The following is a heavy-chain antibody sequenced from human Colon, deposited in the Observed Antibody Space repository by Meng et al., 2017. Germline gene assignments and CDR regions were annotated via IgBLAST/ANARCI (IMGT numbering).Heavy chain of an antibody. J-gene: IGHJ5*02. CDR3: ARTALWFGEPSQQNWFDP. V-gene: IGHV1-2*06. CDR1: GYIFSDYY. D-gene: IGHD3-10*01. CDR2: INPNSGGT. Sequence: QWRLGQVGAEVKKAGASVKVSCKASGYIFSDYYIHWVRQAPGQGLEWLGRINPNSGGTHSAQKFQGRLTMTRETSISTVYMDLSRLRSDDTAVYYCARTALWFGEPSQQNWFDPWGQGTLVTVSS.